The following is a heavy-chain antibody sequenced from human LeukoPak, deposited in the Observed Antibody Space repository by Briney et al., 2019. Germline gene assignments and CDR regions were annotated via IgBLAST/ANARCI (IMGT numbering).Heavy chain of an antibody. D-gene: IGHD6-19*01. V-gene: IGHV3-21*01. Sequence: PGGSLRLSCAASGFTFSSYSMSWVRQAPGKGLEWVSSITTSSTYISYADSVKGRFTISRDNAKNSLYLQMNSLRAEDTAVYYCARGKYSSGWFDYWGQGTLVTVSS. J-gene: IGHJ4*02. CDR1: GFTFSSYS. CDR3: ARGKYSSGWFDY. CDR2: ITTSSTYI.